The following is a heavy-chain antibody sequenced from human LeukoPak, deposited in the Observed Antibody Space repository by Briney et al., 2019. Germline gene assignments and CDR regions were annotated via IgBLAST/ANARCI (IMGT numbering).Heavy chain of an antibody. D-gene: IGHD5-18*01. CDR2: ISSSSSTI. CDR1: GFTFSSYS. V-gene: IGHV3-48*01. Sequence: GGSLRLSCAASGFTFSSYSMNWVRQAPGKGLEWVSYISSSSSTIYYADSVKGRFTISRDNSKNTLYLQMNSLRAEDTAVYYCARDFPVDTAMVSFYFDYWGQGTLVTVSS. J-gene: IGHJ4*02. CDR3: ARDFPVDTAMVSFYFDY.